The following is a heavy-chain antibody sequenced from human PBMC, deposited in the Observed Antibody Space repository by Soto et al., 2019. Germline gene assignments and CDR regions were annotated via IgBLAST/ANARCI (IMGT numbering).Heavy chain of an antibody. J-gene: IGHJ6*02. D-gene: IGHD3-10*01. CDR3: ARDSGHGLEV. V-gene: IGHV3-33*01. Sequence: QVQLVESGGGVVQPGRSLRLSCETSGFIFSNYGMHWVRQAPGKGLEWAAVIWYDGSKKYYADFMKGRFTISRDKSKNTLFLEMNSLGAEVMAVYYCARDSGHGLEVLGQGTTVTVSS. CDR1: GFIFSNYG. CDR2: IWYDGSKK.